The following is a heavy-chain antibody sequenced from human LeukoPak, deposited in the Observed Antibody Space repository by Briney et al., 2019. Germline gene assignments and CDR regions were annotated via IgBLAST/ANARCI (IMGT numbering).Heavy chain of an antibody. V-gene: IGHV4-59*08. Sequence: SEILSLTCTVSGGSISSYYWSWIRQPPGKGLEWIGYIYYSGSTNYNPSLKSRVTISVDTSKNQFSLKLSSVTAADTAVYYCARVGVRHYSYYYYYMDVWGKGTTVTVSS. J-gene: IGHJ6*03. CDR2: IYYSGST. CDR3: ARVGVRHYSYYYYYMDV. CDR1: GGSISSYY. D-gene: IGHD3-10*01.